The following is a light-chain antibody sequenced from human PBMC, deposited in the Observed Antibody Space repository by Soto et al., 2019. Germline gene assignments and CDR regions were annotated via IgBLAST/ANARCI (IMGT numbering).Light chain of an antibody. CDR2: EVT. V-gene: IGLV2-8*01. CDR3: QLWDSNSDHVV. J-gene: IGLJ2*01. Sequence: QSALTQCPSASGSPGQSVTISCTGTSSVVGGYNYVSWYQRHPGKAPKLLISEVTKRPSGVPDRFSGSKSGNPASLTVSGLQAEDEADYYCQLWDSNSDHVVFGGGTKLTVL. CDR1: SSVVGGYNY.